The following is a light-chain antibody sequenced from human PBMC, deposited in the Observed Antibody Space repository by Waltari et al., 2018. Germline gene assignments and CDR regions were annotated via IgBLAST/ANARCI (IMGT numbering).Light chain of an antibody. CDR1: SGYTNYA. CDR3: QTWGSGIVV. Sequence: QLVLTQSPSASASLGASVKLTCTLSSGYTNYAIPCHQQQSEKGPHFLMQVNSDGSQNRGGGIPDRFSGSSSGAERYLTISSLQSEDEADYYCQTWGSGIVVFGGGTKLTVL. J-gene: IGLJ2*01. V-gene: IGLV4-69*01. CDR2: VNSDGSQ.